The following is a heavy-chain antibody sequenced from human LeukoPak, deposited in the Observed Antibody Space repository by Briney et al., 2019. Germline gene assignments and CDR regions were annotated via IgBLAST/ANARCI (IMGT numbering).Heavy chain of an antibody. J-gene: IGHJ3*02. CDR2: ISAYNGNT. CDR3: ARPEGYCSGSSCSDAFGI. D-gene: IGHD2-15*01. V-gene: IGHV1-18*01. CDR1: GHTFTSYG. Sequence: ASVKVSCKGSGHTFTSYGISWVRQAPGQGLEWMGWISAYNGNTNYAQKLQGRVTMTTDTTTSTVYMELRSLRYDDTAVYYCARPEGYCSGSSCSDAFGIWGQGTMVTVSS.